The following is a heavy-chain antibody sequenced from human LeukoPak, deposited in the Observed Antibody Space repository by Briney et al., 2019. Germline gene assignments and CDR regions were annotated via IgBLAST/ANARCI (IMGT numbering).Heavy chain of an antibody. D-gene: IGHD2-15*01. J-gene: IGHJ3*01. Sequence: ASVKVSCKASGYTFTVYYIHWVRQAPGQGLEWMGWIYPNSGVTNYAQKFQGRVTMTRDTSISTAYMELSRLGSDDTAVYYCARGYCSGGSCYQFDVWGQGTMVTVSS. V-gene: IGHV1-2*02. CDR3: ARGYCSGGSCYQFDV. CDR1: GYTFTVYY. CDR2: IYPNSGVT.